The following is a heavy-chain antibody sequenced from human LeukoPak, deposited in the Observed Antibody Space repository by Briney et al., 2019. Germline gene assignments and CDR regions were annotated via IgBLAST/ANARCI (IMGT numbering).Heavy chain of an antibody. CDR3: ARLSPTYYFDS. Sequence: TGESLKISCQDSGNTFTSYWIGWVRQMPGKGLEWVGIIYPGDSETRYSPSFQGQVTISADKSIRTAYLRWTSLKASDTAIYYCARLSPTYYFDSWGQGTLVTVSS. V-gene: IGHV5-51*01. J-gene: IGHJ4*02. CDR2: IYPGDSET. D-gene: IGHD3-3*02. CDR1: GNTFTSYW.